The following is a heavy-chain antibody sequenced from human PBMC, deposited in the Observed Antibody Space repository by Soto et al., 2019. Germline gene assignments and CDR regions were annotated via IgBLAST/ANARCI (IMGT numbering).Heavy chain of an antibody. J-gene: IGHJ4*02. D-gene: IGHD3-22*01. CDR1: GYSIGSGYY. CDR3: ARAPYYYDSSGYNFDY. V-gene: IGHV4-38-2*01. CDR2: ISHSGST. Sequence: SETLSLTCGVSGYSIGSGYYWGWIRQPPGKGLEWMRSISHSGSTYYNPSLKSRVTISVDTAKNQFSLKLSSVTAADTAVYYCARAPYYYDSSGYNFDYWGQGTLVTVSS.